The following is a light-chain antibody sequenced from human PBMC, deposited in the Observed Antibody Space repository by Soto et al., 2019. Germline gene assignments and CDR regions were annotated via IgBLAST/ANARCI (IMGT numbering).Light chain of an antibody. J-gene: IGLJ2*01. V-gene: IGLV3-1*01. CDR3: QAWDSSTPVV. CDR2: QDS. CDR1: KLGDKY. Sequence: SYELTQPPSVSVSPGQTASITFSGDKLGDKYACWYQQKPGQSPVLVIYQDSKRPSGIPERFSGSNSGNTATLTISGTQAMDEADYYCQAWDSSTPVVFGGGTTLTVL.